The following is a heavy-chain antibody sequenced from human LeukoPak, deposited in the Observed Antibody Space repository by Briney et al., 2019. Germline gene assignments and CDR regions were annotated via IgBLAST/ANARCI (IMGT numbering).Heavy chain of an antibody. CDR3: AIPPAGY. CDR2: IYYSGST. D-gene: IGHD6-25*01. V-gene: IGHV4-59*12. CDR1: GGSISSYY. Sequence: SETLSLTCTVSGGSISSYYWSWIRQPPGKGLEWIGYIYYSGSTNYNPSLKSRVTISVDTSENQFSLKLNSVTAADTAVYYCAIPPAGYWGQGTLVTVST. J-gene: IGHJ4*02.